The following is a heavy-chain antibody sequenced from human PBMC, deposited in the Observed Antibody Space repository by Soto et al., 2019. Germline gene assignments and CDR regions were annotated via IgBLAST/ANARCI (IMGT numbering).Heavy chain of an antibody. D-gene: IGHD3-16*01. Sequence: QVQLVESGGGVVQPGRSLRLSCAASGFTFSSYGMHWVRQVPGKGLEWVAVISYDGSNKYYADSVKGRFTISRDNSKNTLYLQMNSLRAEDTAVYYCAKGGYYYGMDVWGQGTTVTVSS. CDR3: AKGGYYYGMDV. V-gene: IGHV3-30*18. CDR2: ISYDGSNK. J-gene: IGHJ6*02. CDR1: GFTFSSYG.